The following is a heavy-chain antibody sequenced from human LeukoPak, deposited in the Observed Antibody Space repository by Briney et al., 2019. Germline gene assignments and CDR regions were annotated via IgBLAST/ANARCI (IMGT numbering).Heavy chain of an antibody. Sequence: PGGSLRLSCAASGFTFSSYSMNWVRQAPGKGLEWVSSISSNSSYIYYADSVKGRFTISRDNAKNSLYLQMNSLRAEDTAVYYCARESFTIFGVALVYWGQGTLVTVSS. CDR1: GFTFSSYS. CDR2: ISSNSSYI. CDR3: ARESFTIFGVALVY. V-gene: IGHV3-21*01. D-gene: IGHD3-3*01. J-gene: IGHJ4*02.